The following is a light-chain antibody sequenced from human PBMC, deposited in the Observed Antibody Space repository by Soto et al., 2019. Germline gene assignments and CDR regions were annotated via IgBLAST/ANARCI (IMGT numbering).Light chain of an antibody. CDR3: QQSYSTPFT. J-gene: IGKJ3*01. V-gene: IGKV1-39*01. Sequence: DIQMTQSPSSLSASVGDSVTITCRASQSISNYLNWYQQKPGKAPKLLVYAASSLQSGVPSRFSGSGSGTDSPLTSSSLQPEDFATYYCQQSYSTPFTFGPGTKVDIK. CDR1: QSISNY. CDR2: AAS.